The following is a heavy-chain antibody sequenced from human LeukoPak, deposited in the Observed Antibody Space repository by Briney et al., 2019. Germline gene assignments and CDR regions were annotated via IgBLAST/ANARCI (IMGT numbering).Heavy chain of an antibody. CDR1: GFTFSSYS. D-gene: IGHD4-17*01. J-gene: IGHJ4*02. CDR2: ISGSGDTT. Sequence: GSLRLSCTASGFTFSSYSMSWVRQGPGTGLEWVSAISGSGDTTFYADSVKGRFTISRDNSKNTLYLQLNSLRAEDTAVYFCAKELTTERTPGVDSWGQGTLVTVSS. V-gene: IGHV3-23*01. CDR3: AKELTTERTPGVDS.